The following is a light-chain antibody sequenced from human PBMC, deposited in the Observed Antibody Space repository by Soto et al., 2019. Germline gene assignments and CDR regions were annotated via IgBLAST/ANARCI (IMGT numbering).Light chain of an antibody. CDR2: DVT. J-gene: IGLJ6*01. CDR1: SNDIGGYNF. Sequence: QSALTQPASVAGSPGESITIPCNGTSNDIGGYNFVSWFQQHPGKAPKLLICDVTRRPSGVSDRFSGSKSGNTASLTISGLQADDVYNYYRHPYSAGNTLSALGPGTKVPVL. V-gene: IGLV2-14*01. CDR3: HPYSAGNTLSA.